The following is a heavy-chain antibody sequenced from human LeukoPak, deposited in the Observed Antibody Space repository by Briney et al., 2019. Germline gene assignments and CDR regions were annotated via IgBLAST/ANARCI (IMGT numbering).Heavy chain of an antibody. Sequence: SETLSLTCTVSGGSISSGGYYWSWIRQHPGKGLEWIGYIYYSGSTYYNPSLKSRVTISVDTSKNQFSLKLSSVTAADTAVYYCARAVNWNSVTLFFDYWGQGTLVTVSS. CDR3: ARAVNWNSVTLFFDY. J-gene: IGHJ4*02. CDR1: GGSISSGGYY. V-gene: IGHV4-31*03. D-gene: IGHD1-7*01. CDR2: IYYSGST.